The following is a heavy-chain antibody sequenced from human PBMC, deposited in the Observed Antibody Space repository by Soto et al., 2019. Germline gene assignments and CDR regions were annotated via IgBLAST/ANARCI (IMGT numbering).Heavy chain of an antibody. J-gene: IGHJ6*02. V-gene: IGHV4-4*02. CDR2: IYHSGST. CDR1: GGSISSSNW. D-gene: IGHD3-3*01. CDR3: ARGPGGSGYYPPYSYYYAMDV. Sequence: QVQLQESGPGLVKPSGTLSLTCAVSGGSISSSNWWSWVRQYPGKGLEWVGEIYHSGSTNYSPSLKSRVTISGDKSKDQFSLKLNSVTAADTAVYYCARGPGGSGYYPPYSYYYAMDVWGQGTTVTVSS.